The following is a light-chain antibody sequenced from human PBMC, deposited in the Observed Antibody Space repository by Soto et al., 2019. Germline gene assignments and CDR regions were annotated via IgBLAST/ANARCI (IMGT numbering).Light chain of an antibody. Sequence: EIVLTQSPGTLSLSPGERATLSCRASQRVSSSYLAWYQQKPGQAPRLLIYGASSRATGIPDRFSGSGSGTDFSLTISRVESEDFAVNFCQPYGSSAPFTFGQGTKVEI. CDR1: QRVSSSY. J-gene: IGKJ2*01. CDR3: QPYGSSAPFT. V-gene: IGKV3-20*01. CDR2: GAS.